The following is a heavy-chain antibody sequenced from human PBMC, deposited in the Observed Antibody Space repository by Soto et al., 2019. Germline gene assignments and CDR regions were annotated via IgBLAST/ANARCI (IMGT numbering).Heavy chain of an antibody. CDR3: ARPPGYISDWYYFDL. D-gene: IGHD3-9*01. CDR2: ISPKSGGT. V-gene: IGHV1-2*02. Sequence: GASVKVSCKASGYTFTSYGISWVRQAPGQGLEWMGWISPKSGGTNYAQKFQGRVSLTWDTSLNTAYMELSSLMSEDTAVYYCARPPGYISDWYYFDLWGQGTQVTVSS. J-gene: IGHJ4*02. CDR1: GYTFTSYG.